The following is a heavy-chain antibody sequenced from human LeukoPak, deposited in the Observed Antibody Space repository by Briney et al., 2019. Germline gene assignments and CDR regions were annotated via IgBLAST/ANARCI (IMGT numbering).Heavy chain of an antibody. CDR1: GFTFSSYW. J-gene: IGHJ4*02. CDR2: LNSDGSST. D-gene: IGHD1-1*01. V-gene: IGHV3-74*01. Sequence: PGGSLRLSCAASGFTFSSYWMHWVRQAPGKGLVWVSRLNSDGSSTSYADSVKGRFTISRDNAETTLHLQMNNLSGEDTAVYYCARASNRNSINFDYWGQGALVTVS. CDR3: ARASNRNSINFDY.